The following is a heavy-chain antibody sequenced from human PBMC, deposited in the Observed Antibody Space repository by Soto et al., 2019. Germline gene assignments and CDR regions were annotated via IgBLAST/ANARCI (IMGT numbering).Heavy chain of an antibody. Sequence: EVQLLESGGGLVQPGGSLRLSCAASGFTFSSYAMSWVRQAPGKGLEWVSAISGSGGSTYYADSVKGRFTISRDNCKNTLYLQMNSLRAEDTAIYYCATPEGGDYYYYGMDVWGQGTTVTVSS. J-gene: IGHJ6*02. CDR1: GFTFSSYA. CDR3: ATPEGGDYYYYGMDV. V-gene: IGHV3-23*01. D-gene: IGHD3-16*01. CDR2: ISGSGGST.